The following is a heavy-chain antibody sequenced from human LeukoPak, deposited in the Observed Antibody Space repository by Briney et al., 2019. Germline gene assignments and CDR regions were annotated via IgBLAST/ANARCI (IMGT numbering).Heavy chain of an antibody. Sequence: PSETLSLTCAVYGGSFSGYYWSWIRQPPGKGLEWIGEINHSGSTNYNPSLKSRVTISVDTSKNQFSLKLSSVTAADTAVYYCARSIAAAGENYFDYWGQGTLVTVSS. V-gene: IGHV4-34*01. CDR1: GGSFSGYY. D-gene: IGHD6-13*01. CDR3: ARSIAAAGENYFDY. J-gene: IGHJ4*02. CDR2: INHSGST.